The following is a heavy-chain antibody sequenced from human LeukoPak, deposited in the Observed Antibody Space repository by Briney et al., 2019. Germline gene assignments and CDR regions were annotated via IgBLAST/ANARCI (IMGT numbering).Heavy chain of an antibody. CDR2: INPNSGGT. CDR1: RYTLTDYY. V-gene: IGHV1-2*02. J-gene: IGHJ4*02. Sequence: ASLKVSCKASRYTLTDYYMHWVRQAPGQGLEGMGWINPNSGGTNYAQKFQGRVTMTREKSISTAYMELYSLRSDDTAVYYCARDPPGVRYGRPIFDFWGQGNLVTVSS. CDR3: ARDPPGVRYGRPIFDF. D-gene: IGHD2-8*01.